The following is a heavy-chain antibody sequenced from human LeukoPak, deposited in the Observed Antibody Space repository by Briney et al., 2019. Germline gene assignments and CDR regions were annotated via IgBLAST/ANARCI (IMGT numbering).Heavy chain of an antibody. V-gene: IGHV4-34*01. CDR2: INHSGST. CDR1: GGSFSGYY. Sequence: SETLSLTCAVYGGSFSGYYWSWIRQPPGKGLEWIGEINHSGSTNYNPSLKSRVTISVDTSKNQFSLKLSSVTAADTAVCYCARGYSSSWYQYWGQGTLVTVSS. CDR3: ARGYSSSWYQY. D-gene: IGHD6-13*01. J-gene: IGHJ4*02.